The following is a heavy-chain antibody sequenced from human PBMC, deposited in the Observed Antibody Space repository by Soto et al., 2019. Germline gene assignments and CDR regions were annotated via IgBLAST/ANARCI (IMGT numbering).Heavy chain of an antibody. CDR1: GYTFTSYD. J-gene: IGHJ6*02. V-gene: IGHV1-8*01. CDR2: MNPNSGNT. D-gene: IGHD2-15*01. Sequence: GASVKVSCKASGYTFTSYDINWVRQATGQGLEWMGWMNPNSGNTGYAQKFQGRVTMTRNTSISTAYMELSSLRSEDTAVYYCARGGHIVVVVAATTGVAGKYYYGMDVWGQGTTVTVSS. CDR3: ARGGHIVVVVAATTGVAGKYYYGMDV.